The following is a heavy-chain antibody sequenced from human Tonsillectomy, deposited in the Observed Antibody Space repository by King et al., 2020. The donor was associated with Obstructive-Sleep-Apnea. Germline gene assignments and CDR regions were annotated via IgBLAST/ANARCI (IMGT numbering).Heavy chain of an antibody. CDR2: ISGSGGST. CDR1: GFTFSSYA. V-gene: IGHV3-23*04. Sequence: VQLVESGGGLVQPGGSLRLSCAASGFTFSSYAMSWVRQAPGKGLEWVSSISGSGGSTYYADSVKGRFTISRDNSKNTLDLQMNSLSAEDTAVYYCAKVCSSTTINDYWGQGTLVTVSS. J-gene: IGHJ4*02. CDR3: AKVCSSTTINDY. D-gene: IGHD2-2*01.